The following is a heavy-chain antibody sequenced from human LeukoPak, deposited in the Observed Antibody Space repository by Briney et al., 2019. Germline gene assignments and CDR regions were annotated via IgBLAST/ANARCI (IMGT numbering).Heavy chain of an antibody. CDR1: GFTFSSYS. CDR3: GLEVPAASQNYYYGMDV. J-gene: IGHJ6*02. CDR2: ISSSSSYI. V-gene: IGHV3-21*01. Sequence: GGSLRLSCAASGFTFSSYSMNWVRQAPGKGLEWVSSISSSSSYIYYAASVKGRFTISRDNAKNSLYLQMNSLRAEDTAVYYCGLEVPAASQNYYYGMDVWGQGTTVTVSS. D-gene: IGHD2-2*01.